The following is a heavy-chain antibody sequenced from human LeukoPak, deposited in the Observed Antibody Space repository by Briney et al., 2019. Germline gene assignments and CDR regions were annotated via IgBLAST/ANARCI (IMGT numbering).Heavy chain of an antibody. Sequence: ASVKVSCKASGYTFTGYYMHWVRQAPGQGLEWMGWISAYNGNTNYAQKLQGRVTMTTDTSTSTAYMELRSLRSDDTAVYYCARVLSDYSNANWFDPWGQGTLVTVSS. J-gene: IGHJ5*02. CDR2: ISAYNGNT. CDR1: GYTFTGYY. V-gene: IGHV1-18*04. D-gene: IGHD4-11*01. CDR3: ARVLSDYSNANWFDP.